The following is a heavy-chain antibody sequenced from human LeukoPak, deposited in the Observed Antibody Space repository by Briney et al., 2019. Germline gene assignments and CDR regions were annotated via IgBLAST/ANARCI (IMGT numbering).Heavy chain of an antibody. CDR1: GFTFSSYS. J-gene: IGHJ6*02. CDR3: ARVGEMATKYYYYYGMDV. V-gene: IGHV3-33*01. CDR2: IWYDGSNK. Sequence: PGGSLRLSCAASGFTFSSYSMHWVRQAPGKGLEWVAVIWYDGSNKYYADSVKGRFTISRDNSKNTLYLQMNSLRAEDTAVYYCARVGEMATKYYYYYGMDVWGQGTTVTVSS. D-gene: IGHD5-12*01.